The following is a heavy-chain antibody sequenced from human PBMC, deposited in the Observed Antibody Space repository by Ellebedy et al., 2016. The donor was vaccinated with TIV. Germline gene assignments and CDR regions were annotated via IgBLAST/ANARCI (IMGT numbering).Heavy chain of an antibody. J-gene: IGHJ4*02. V-gene: IGHV3-11*04. Sequence: GESLKISCAASGFTFSDHYMSWIRQAPGRGLEWVSYITSSGSTIYYADSLRGRFTISRDNAKNSLFLQMDNLRADDTAVYYCARDPRPYLRYGHYDFWGQGTLVTVSS. CDR1: GFTFSDHY. CDR3: ARDPRPYLRYGHYDF. D-gene: IGHD3-9*01. CDR2: ITSSGSTI.